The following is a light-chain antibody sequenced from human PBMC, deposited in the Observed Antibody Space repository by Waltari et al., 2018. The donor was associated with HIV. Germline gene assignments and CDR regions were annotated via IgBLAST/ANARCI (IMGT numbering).Light chain of an antibody. CDR2: GAS. CDR1: QAISSGY. Sequence: EIVLTQSPATLSLSPGERASQAISSGYLAWYQQIRGQAPRLLIFGASSRATGIPDRFSGSGSETVFTLTISSLEPEDFAMYYCQQYGSSPCTFGQGTRLEIK. CDR3: QQYGSSPCT. J-gene: IGKJ2*02. V-gene: IGKV3-20*01.